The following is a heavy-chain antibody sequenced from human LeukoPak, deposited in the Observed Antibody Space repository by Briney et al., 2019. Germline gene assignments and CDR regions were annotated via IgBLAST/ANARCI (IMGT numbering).Heavy chain of an antibody. CDR3: ARGHDYGDCEGGDWFDP. J-gene: IGHJ5*02. CDR1: GFTFSSYG. Sequence: GGSLRLSCAASGFTFSSYGMHWVRQAPGKGLEWVAVIWYDGSNKYYADSVKGRFTISRDNSKNTLYLQMNSLRAEDTAVYYCARGHDYGDCEGGDWFDPWGQGTLVTVSS. CDR2: IWYDGSNK. V-gene: IGHV3-33*01. D-gene: IGHD4-17*01.